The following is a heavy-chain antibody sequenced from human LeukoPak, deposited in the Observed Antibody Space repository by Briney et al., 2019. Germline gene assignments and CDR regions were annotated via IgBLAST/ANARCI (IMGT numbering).Heavy chain of an antibody. CDR3: ARAGGDNWYYFDY. Sequence: SQTLSLTCTVSGGSISSGGYYWSWIRQHPGKGLEWIGYIYYSGSTYYNPSLKSRVTISVDTSKNQFSLKLSSATAADTAVYYCARAGGDNWYYFDYWGQGTLVTVSS. J-gene: IGHJ4*02. CDR2: IYYSGST. CDR1: GGSISSGGYY. V-gene: IGHV4-31*03. D-gene: IGHD1-20*01.